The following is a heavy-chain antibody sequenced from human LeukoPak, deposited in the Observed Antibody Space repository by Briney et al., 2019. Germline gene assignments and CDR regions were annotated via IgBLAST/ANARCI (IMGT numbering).Heavy chain of an antibody. D-gene: IGHD2-2*01. CDR1: GFTFSSYA. CDR3: ARLSIVVVPAAHYYFDY. Sequence: PGGSLRLSCAASGFTFSSYAMSWVRQAPGKGLEWVSAISGSGGSTYYADSVKGRFTISRDNSKNTLYLQMNSLRAEDTAVYYCARLSIVVVPAAHYYFDYWGQGTLVTVSS. V-gene: IGHV3-23*01. J-gene: IGHJ4*02. CDR2: ISGSGGST.